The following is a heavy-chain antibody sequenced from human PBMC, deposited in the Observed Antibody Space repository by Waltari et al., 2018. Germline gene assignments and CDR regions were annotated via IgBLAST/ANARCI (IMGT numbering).Heavy chain of an antibody. CDR1: GVSITSNRNY. V-gene: IGHV4-39*01. CDR2: VSYSGTP. CDR3: ATYIGASVGTAAFDV. Sequence: QLQLQESGPRLVRPSATLSLICRVSGVSITSNRNYWAWIRPSPEQGLGWIATVSYSGTPSISPCLKSRDSLSTDTPKNPVCLILGSVSAAHMSLYISATYIGASVGTAAFDVWGQGTMVTVSS. D-gene: IGHD5-12*01. J-gene: IGHJ3*01.